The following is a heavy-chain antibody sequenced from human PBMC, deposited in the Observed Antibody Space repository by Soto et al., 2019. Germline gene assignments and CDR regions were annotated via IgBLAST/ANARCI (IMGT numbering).Heavy chain of an antibody. V-gene: IGHV4-31*03. Sequence: PSETLSLTCTVSGGSISSGGYYWSWIRQHPGKGLEWIGYIYYSGSTYYNPSLKSRVTISVDTSKNQFSLKLSSVTAADTAVYYCARDNRPGPFDYWGQGTLVTVSS. D-gene: IGHD6-6*01. CDR1: GGSISSGGYY. CDR3: ARDNRPGPFDY. CDR2: IYYSGST. J-gene: IGHJ4*02.